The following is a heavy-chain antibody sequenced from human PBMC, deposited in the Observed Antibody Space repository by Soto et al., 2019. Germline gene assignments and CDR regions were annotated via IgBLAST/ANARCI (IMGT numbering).Heavy chain of an antibody. D-gene: IGHD2-2*01. CDR3: ATTRVGPCSSSICFSGIFDGMDV. CDR1: GFTISNYG. J-gene: IGHJ6*02. Sequence: QVQLVESGGGVVQPGRALRLSCAASGFTISNYGMHWVRQAPGKGLEWVAVISYDGTITYYADSVKGRFTISRDNSKDTLYLQRNSLRTEETAVYYFATTRVGPCSSSICFSGIFDGMDVWGQGTTVTVS. CDR2: ISYDGTIT. V-gene: IGHV3-30-3*01.